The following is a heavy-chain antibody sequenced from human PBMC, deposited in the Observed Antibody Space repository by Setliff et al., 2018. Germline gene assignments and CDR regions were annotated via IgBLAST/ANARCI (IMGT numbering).Heavy chain of an antibody. Sequence: PSETLSLTCAVSGGSFSDYYWCWIRQPPGKGLEWIGEISHIGNTIYNPSLQSRVTISIDTSKDQFSLTVTSVTAADTAMYYCARGRNVAARLLDSWGQGTLVTVSS. CDR3: ARGRNVAARLLDS. J-gene: IGHJ4*02. CDR1: GGSFSDYY. D-gene: IGHD6-6*01. CDR2: ISHIGNT. V-gene: IGHV4-34*01.